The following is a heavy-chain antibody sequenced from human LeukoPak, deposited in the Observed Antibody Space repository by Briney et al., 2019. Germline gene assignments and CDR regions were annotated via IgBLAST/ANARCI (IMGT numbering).Heavy chain of an antibody. V-gene: IGHV3-23*01. D-gene: IGHD2-15*01. J-gene: IGHJ4*02. Sequence: GGSLRLSCAASGFTFSSYAMSWVRQAPGKWLEWVSAISGSGGSTYYADSVKGRFTISRDNSKNTLYLQMNSLRAEDTAVYYCAKPPIVVVVAATSQPFDYWGQGTLVTVSS. CDR2: ISGSGGST. CDR1: GFTFSSYA. CDR3: AKPPIVVVVAATSQPFDY.